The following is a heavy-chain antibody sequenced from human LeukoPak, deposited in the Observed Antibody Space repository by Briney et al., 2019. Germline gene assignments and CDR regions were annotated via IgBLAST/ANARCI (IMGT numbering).Heavy chain of an antibody. CDR1: GFTFSNYW. CDR2: IKQDGSEK. Sequence: PGGSLRLSCVASGFTFSNYWMSWVRQAPGKGLEWVANIKQDGSEKYYVDSVKGRFTISRDNAKNSLYLQMNSLRAEDTAVYYCAKDYYDSSGYYSHGEVYWGQGTLVTVSS. D-gene: IGHD3-22*01. CDR3: AKDYYDSSGYYSHGEVY. V-gene: IGHV3-7*03. J-gene: IGHJ4*02.